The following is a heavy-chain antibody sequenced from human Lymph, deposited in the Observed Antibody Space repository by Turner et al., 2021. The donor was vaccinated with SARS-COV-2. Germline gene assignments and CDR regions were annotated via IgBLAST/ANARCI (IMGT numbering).Heavy chain of an antibody. J-gene: IGHJ4*02. V-gene: IGHV3-15*01. D-gene: IGHD6-13*01. CDR1: GFTCSNAW. Sequence: EVQLVESGGGLVKHGGSLRLSGAAPGFTCSNAWMTWVRQAPGEGLEWVGRIKTKTDGGTTDYAAPVKGRFTISRDDSKNTLYLQMNSLKAEDTAVYYCTTHSAPDYWGQGTLVTVSS. CDR3: TTHSAPDY. CDR2: IKTKTDGGTT.